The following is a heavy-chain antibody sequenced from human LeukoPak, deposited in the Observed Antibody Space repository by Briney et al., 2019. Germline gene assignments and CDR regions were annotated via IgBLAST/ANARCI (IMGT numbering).Heavy chain of an antibody. V-gene: IGHV3-66*04. CDR2: IYSGGST. D-gene: IGHD5-18*01. Sequence: GGSLRLSCAASGFTVSSNYMSWVRQAPGKGLEWVSVIYSGGSTYYADSVKGRFTISRDNSKNTLDLQMNSLRAEDTAVYYCARRGHGYGSPFDYWGQGTLVTVSS. J-gene: IGHJ4*02. CDR3: ARRGHGYGSPFDY. CDR1: GFTVSSNY.